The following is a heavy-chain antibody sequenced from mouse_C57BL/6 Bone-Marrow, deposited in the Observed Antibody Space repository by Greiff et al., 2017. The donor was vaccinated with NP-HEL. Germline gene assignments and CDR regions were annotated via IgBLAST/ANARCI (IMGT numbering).Heavy chain of an antibody. J-gene: IGHJ3*01. CDR1: GYTFTSYW. CDR2: IYPGSGST. D-gene: IGHD1-1*01. Sequence: QVQLQQPGAELVKPGASVKMSCKASGYTFTSYWITWVKQRPGQGLEWIGDIYPGSGSTNYNEKFKSKATLTVDTSSSTAYMQLSSLTSEDSAVYCCARGNYYGSSYLAYWGQGTLVTVSA. V-gene: IGHV1-55*01. CDR3: ARGNYYGSSYLAY.